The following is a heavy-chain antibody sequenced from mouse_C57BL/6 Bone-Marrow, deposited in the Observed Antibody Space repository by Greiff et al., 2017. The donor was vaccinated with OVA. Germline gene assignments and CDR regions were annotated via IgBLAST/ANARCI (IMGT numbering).Heavy chain of an antibody. CDR1: GYTFTDYY. Sequence: EVQLQQSGPVLVKPGASVKMSCKASGYTFTDYYMNWVKQSHGKSLEWIGVINPYNGGTSYNQKFKGKATLTVDKSSSTAYMELNSLTSEDSAVYYCANHYYYGSLYYFDYWGQGTTLTVSS. CDR3: ANHYYYGSLYYFDY. CDR2: INPYNGGT. D-gene: IGHD1-1*01. V-gene: IGHV1-19*01. J-gene: IGHJ2*01.